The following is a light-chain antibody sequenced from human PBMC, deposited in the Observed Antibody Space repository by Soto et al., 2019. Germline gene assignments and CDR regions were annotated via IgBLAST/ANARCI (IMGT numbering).Light chain of an antibody. V-gene: IGLV2-14*03. J-gene: IGLJ1*01. Sequence: QSALTQPASVSGSPGQSITISCTGTSSDVGGYNYVSWYQQHPGKAPKFMIYDVSNRPSGVSNRFSGSKSGNTPSLTISGLQAEDEADYYCCSYTTSNTRQLVFGTGTKLTVL. CDR3: CSYTTSNTRQLV. CDR2: DVS. CDR1: SSDVGGYNY.